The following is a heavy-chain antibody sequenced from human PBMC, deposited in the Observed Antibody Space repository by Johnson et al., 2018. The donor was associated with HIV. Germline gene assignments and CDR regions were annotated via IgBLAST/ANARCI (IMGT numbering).Heavy chain of an antibody. J-gene: IGHJ3*02. D-gene: IGHD3-3*01. CDR2: ISYDGSNK. CDR1: GFTFSTYA. V-gene: IGHV3-30*04. CDR3: ARDLRGYPIIDAFDI. Sequence: VQLVESGGGVVRPGGSLRLSCAASGFTFSTYAMHWVRQAPGKGLEWVAVISYDGSNKYYADSVKGRFTISRDNSKNTLYLQMNSLRAEDAAVYYCARDLRGYPIIDAFDIWGQGTMVTVSS.